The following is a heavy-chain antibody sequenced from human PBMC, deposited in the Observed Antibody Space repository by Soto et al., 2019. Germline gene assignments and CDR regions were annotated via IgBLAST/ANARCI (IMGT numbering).Heavy chain of an antibody. CDR2: IYYSGST. Sequence: SETLSLTCIVSGGSISSYYWSWIRQPPGKGLEWIGNIYYSGSTNYNPSLKSRVTISVDTSKNQFSLKLNSVTAADTAVYFCARGYSADFDFWSASYYFDYWGQGTLVTVSS. D-gene: IGHD3-3*01. J-gene: IGHJ4*02. CDR1: GGSISSYY. CDR3: ARGYSADFDFWSASYYFDY. V-gene: IGHV4-59*01.